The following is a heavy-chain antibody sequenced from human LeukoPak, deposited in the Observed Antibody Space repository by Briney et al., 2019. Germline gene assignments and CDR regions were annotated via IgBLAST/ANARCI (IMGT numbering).Heavy chain of an antibody. CDR1: GFTFSSYS. CDR2: ISSSSSYI. D-gene: IGHD5-12*01. V-gene: IGHV3-21*01. Sequence: GGSLRLSCAASGFTFSSYSMNWVRQAPGKGLEWVSSISSSSSYIYYADSVKGRCTISRDNAKNSLYLQMNSLRAEDTAVYYCARGGSSGKDFDYWGQGTLVTVSS. CDR3: ARGGSSGKDFDY. J-gene: IGHJ4*02.